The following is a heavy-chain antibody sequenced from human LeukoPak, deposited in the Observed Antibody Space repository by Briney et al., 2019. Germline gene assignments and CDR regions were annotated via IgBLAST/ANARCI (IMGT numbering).Heavy chain of an antibody. D-gene: IGHD6-19*01. J-gene: IGHJ5*02. CDR1: GFTFSSYA. CDR3: AREGRAVAGNNYFDP. V-gene: IGHV3-23*01. Sequence: PGGSPRLSCAASGFTFSSYAMSWVRQAPGKGLEWVSAISGSGGSTYYADSVKGRFTISRDNSKNTVFLQMDSLRVEDTAIYHCAREGRAVAGNNYFDPWGQGTLVTVSS. CDR2: ISGSGGST.